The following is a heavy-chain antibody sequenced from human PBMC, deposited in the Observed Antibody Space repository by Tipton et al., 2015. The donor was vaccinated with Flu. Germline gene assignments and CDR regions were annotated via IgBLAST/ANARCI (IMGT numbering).Heavy chain of an antibody. CDR3: ARGPEQWLVNPHYFDY. Sequence: LSLTCTVSGGSMSSFYWTWIRQPAGKGLEWIGRMYVSGSTKYNPSLKSRVTMSVDTSKNQFSLKLSSVTAADTAVYYCARGPEQWLVNPHYFDYWGQGTLVTVSS. D-gene: IGHD6-19*01. V-gene: IGHV4-4*07. CDR2: MYVSGST. J-gene: IGHJ4*02. CDR1: GGSMSSFY.